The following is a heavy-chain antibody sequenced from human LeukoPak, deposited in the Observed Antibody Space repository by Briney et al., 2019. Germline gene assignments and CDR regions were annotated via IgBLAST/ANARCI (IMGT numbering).Heavy chain of an antibody. J-gene: IGHJ4*02. V-gene: IGHV4-34*01. CDR3: HFKYCSSSTCFYYFDY. CDR1: GGSFSGYY. CDR2: INHSGIT. Sequence: SETLSLTCAVYGGSFSGYYWSWIRQPPGKGLEWIGEINHSGITYYNPSLRSRVTISVDTSKNQFSLKLSSVTATDTAVYYCHFKYCSSSTCFYYFDYWGQGTLVIVSS. D-gene: IGHD2-2*01.